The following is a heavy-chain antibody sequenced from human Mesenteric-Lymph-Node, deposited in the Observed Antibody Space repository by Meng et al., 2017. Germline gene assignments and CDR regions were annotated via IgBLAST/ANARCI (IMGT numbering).Heavy chain of an antibody. CDR3: ARDRQYSSGWYGATDYFDY. Sequence: SETLSLTCTVSGGSISSSSYYWGWIRQPPGKGLEWIGSIYYSGSTYYNPSLKSRVTISVDTSKNQFSLKLSSVTAADTAVYYCARDRQYSSGWYGATDYFDYWGQGTLVTVSS. CDR1: GGSISSSSYY. J-gene: IGHJ4*02. D-gene: IGHD6-19*01. CDR2: IYYSGST. V-gene: IGHV4-39*07.